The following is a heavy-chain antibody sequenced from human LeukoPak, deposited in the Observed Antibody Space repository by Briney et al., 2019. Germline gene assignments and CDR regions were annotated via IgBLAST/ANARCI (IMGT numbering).Heavy chain of an antibody. Sequence: GGSLRLSCAASGFTFSSYWMSWVRQAPGKGLEWVANIKQDGSEKYYVDPAKGRFTISRDNAKNSLYLQMNSLRAEDTAVYYCAREAYSSSSFDYWGQGTLVTVSS. CDR1: GFTFSSYW. CDR2: IKQDGSEK. D-gene: IGHD6-6*01. J-gene: IGHJ4*02. V-gene: IGHV3-7*01. CDR3: AREAYSSSSFDY.